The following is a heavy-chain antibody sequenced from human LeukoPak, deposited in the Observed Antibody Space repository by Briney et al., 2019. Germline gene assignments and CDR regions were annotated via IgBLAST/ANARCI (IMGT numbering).Heavy chain of an antibody. CDR2: INPSGGST. J-gene: IGHJ6*02. D-gene: IGHD3-22*01. CDR3: ARDRRYYDSSGYYCYYYGMDV. CDR1: GYTFTSYY. Sequence: ASVKVSCKASGYTFTSYYMHWVRQAPGQGLEWKGIINPSGGSTSYAQKFQGRVTMTRDTSTSTVYMELSSLRSEDTAVYYCARDRRYYDSSGYYCYYYGMDVWGQGTTVTVSS. V-gene: IGHV1-46*01.